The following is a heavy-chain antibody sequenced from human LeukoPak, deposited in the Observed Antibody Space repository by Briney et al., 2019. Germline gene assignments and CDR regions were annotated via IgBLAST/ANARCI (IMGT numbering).Heavy chain of an antibody. CDR2: ISYDGNNQ. CDR1: GFTLSSST. Sequence: GGSLRLSCAASGFTLSSSTMHWVRQAPGKGLEWVAVISYDGNNQYYADSVKGRFTISRDDSKNTLFLQVNSLRPDDTAIYYCARSRNCYIFHYWGQGTLVTVSS. V-gene: IGHV3-30*04. J-gene: IGHJ4*02. CDR3: ARSRNCYIFHY. D-gene: IGHD2-21*01.